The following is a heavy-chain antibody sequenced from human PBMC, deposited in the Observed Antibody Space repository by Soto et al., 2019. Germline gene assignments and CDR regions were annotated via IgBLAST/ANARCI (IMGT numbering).Heavy chain of an antibody. D-gene: IGHD4-17*01. CDR2: IYSGGST. J-gene: IGHJ4*02. CDR3: ARSGPYGDYDY. Sequence: GGSLRLSCAASGFTVSSNYMSWVRQAPGKGLEWVSVIYSGGSTYYADSVKGRFTISRDNSKNTLYLQMDSLRAEDTAVYYCARSGPYGDYDYWGQGTLVTVSS. V-gene: IGHV3-66*01. CDR1: GFTVSSNY.